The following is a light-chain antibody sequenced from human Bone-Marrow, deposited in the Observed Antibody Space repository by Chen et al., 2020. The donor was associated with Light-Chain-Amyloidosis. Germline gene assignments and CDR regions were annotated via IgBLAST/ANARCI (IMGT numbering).Light chain of an antibody. J-gene: IGKJ4*01. CDR3: MQRIEFPFT. Sequence: DIVMTQTPLSLSVTPGEPASISCRSSQTLLDSDDGNTYLDWFLQKPGQSPQLLIYMVSHRASGVPDRFSGSGSGTDFKLKISRVEAEDVGVYYCMQRIEFPFTFGGGTKVEIK. V-gene: IGKV2-40*01. CDR1: QTLLDSDDGNTY. CDR2: MVS.